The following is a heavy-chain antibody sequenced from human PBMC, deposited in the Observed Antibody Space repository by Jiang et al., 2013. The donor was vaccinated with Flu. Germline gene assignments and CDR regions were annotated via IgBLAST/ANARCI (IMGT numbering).Heavy chain of an antibody. D-gene: IGHD1-1*01. V-gene: IGHV3-11*06. CDR2: ISGSSIDT. Sequence: VQLVESGGGLVRPGGSLRLSCVASGFTFSDYYMSWFRQAPGKGLECISYISGSSIDTNYADSVKGRFTISRDNAKKSLYLQLNSLRAEDTAVYYCTRTTRVPDPWG. J-gene: IGHJ5*02. CDR3: TRTTRVPDP. CDR1: GFTFSDYY.